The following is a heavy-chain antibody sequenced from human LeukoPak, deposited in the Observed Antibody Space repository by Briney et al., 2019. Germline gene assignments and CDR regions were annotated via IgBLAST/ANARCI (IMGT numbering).Heavy chain of an antibody. J-gene: IGHJ4*02. CDR3: ARDLSIYYDSSGYYNYFDY. V-gene: IGHV1-69*10. D-gene: IGHD3-22*01. Sequence: GASVKVSCKASGGTFSSYAISWVRQAPGQGLEWMGGIIPILGTANYAQKFQGRVTITADKSTSTAYMELSSLRSEDTAVYYCARDLSIYYDSSGYYNYFDYWGQGTLVTVSS. CDR1: GGTFSSYA. CDR2: IIPILGTA.